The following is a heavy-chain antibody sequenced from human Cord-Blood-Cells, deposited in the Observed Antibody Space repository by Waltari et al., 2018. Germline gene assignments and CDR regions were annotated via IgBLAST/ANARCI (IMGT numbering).Heavy chain of an antibody. CDR2: IYYSGST. CDR3: AREGAADSLDY. Sequence: QVQLQESGPGLVKPSETLSLTCTVSGGSISSHYWSWIRQPPGKGLEWIGYIYYSGSTNYNPSIKSRVTISVDTSKTQFSLKLSSVTAADTAVYYCAREGAADSLDYWGQGTLVTVSS. D-gene: IGHD6-13*01. V-gene: IGHV4-59*11. CDR1: GGSISSHY. J-gene: IGHJ4*02.